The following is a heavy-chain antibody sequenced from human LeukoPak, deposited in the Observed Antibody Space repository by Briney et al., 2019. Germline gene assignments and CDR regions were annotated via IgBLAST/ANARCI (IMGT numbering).Heavy chain of an antibody. Sequence: GGSLRLSCAASGFTFSSYGVHWVRQAPGKGLEWVAVIWYDGSNKYYADSVKGRFTISRDNSKNTLYLQMNSLRAEDTAVYYCARDLYDSSGYYLYYYYGMDVWGQGTTVTVSS. V-gene: IGHV3-33*01. CDR1: GFTFSSYG. D-gene: IGHD3-22*01. J-gene: IGHJ6*02. CDR2: IWYDGSNK. CDR3: ARDLYDSSGYYLYYYYGMDV.